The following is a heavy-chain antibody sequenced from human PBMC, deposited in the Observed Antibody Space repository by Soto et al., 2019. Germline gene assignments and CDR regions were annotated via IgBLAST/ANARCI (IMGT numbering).Heavy chain of an antibody. D-gene: IGHD6-13*01. J-gene: IGHJ6*02. CDR3: ARGQLVRYYYYYGMDV. CDR1: GFSLSTSGMC. V-gene: IGHV2-70*01. Sequence: AYGPTLVNPTQTLTLTGTFPGFSLSTSGMCVSWIRQPPWKALEWLALIDWDDDKYYSTSLKTRLTIYKDTSKNQVVLTMTNMDPVDTATYYCARGQLVRYYYYYGMDVWGQGTTVTVSS. CDR2: IDWDDDK.